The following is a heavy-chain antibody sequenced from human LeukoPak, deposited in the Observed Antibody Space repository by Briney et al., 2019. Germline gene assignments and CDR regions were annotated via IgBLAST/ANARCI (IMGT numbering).Heavy chain of an antibody. CDR3: ARESEGGTTIDF. V-gene: IGHV3-48*02. Sequence: GGSLRLSCAASGFTFSRYSINWVRQAPGKGLEWASYISNSRSTIYYANSVKGRFTISRDNANNSLFLQMNSLRDEDTAVYYCARESEGGTTIDFWGQGTLVTVSS. CDR2: ISNSRSTI. CDR1: GFTFSRYS. D-gene: IGHD1-1*01. J-gene: IGHJ4*02.